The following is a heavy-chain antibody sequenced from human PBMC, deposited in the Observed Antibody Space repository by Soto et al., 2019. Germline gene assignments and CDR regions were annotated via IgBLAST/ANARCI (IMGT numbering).Heavy chain of an antibody. V-gene: IGHV3-23*01. CDR3: AKDTIRITMVRGVIR. D-gene: IGHD3-10*01. CDR1: GFTFSSYD. J-gene: IGHJ4*02. Sequence: PGGSLRLSCAASGFTFSSYDMSWVRQAPGKGLEWVSAISGSGGSTYYADSVKGRFTISRDNSKNTLYLQMNSLRAEDTAVYYCAKDTIRITMVRGVIRWGQGTLVTVSS. CDR2: ISGSGGST.